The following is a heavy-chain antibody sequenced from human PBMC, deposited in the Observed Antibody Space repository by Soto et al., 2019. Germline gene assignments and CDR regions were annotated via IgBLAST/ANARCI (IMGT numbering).Heavy chain of an antibody. D-gene: IGHD6-13*01. CDR1: GFTFSSYG. CDR3: ARWGIAAGDY. CDR2: IWYDGSNK. J-gene: IGHJ4*02. V-gene: IGHV3-33*01. Sequence: QVQLVESGGGVVQPGRSLRLSCAASGFTFSSYGMHWVRQAPGKGLEWVAVIWYDGSNKYYADSVKGRFTISRDNSKYTLYLQMNRLRAEDTAVYYCARWGIAAGDYWGQGTLVTVSS.